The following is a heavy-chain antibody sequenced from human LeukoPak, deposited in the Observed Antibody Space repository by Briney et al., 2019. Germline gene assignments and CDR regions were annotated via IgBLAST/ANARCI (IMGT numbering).Heavy chain of an antibody. CDR2: ISGSNSYI. D-gene: IGHD1-1*01. Sequence: GGSLRLSCAASGFTFSSYAMSWVRQAPGKGLEWVSSISGSNSYIFYADSVKGRFTVSRDNAKDSLYLQMNSLRAEDTAVYYCARTLTTLTYEGYWGQGTLVTVSS. V-gene: IGHV3-21*01. CDR3: ARTLTTLTYEGY. CDR1: GFTFSSYA. J-gene: IGHJ4*02.